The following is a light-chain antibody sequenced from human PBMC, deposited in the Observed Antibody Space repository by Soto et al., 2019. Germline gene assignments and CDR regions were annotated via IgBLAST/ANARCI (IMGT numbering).Light chain of an antibody. V-gene: IGLV2-8*01. CDR1: SSDVGGYNY. CDR2: EVS. J-gene: IGLJ1*01. Sequence: QSALTQPPSASGSPGQSVTISCTGTSSDVGGYNYVSWYQQHPGKAPKLMIYEVSKRPSGVPDRFSGSKSGNTASLTVSGLQAEDEADYYCTSKAGSNIFVFGTGTKLTVL. CDR3: TSKAGSNIFV.